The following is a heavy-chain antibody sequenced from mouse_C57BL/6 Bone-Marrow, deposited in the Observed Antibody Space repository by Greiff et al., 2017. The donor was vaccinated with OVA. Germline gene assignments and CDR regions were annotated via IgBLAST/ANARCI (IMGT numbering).Heavy chain of an antibody. CDR2: INPDSSTI. J-gene: IGHJ1*03. CDR1: GIDFSRYW. V-gene: IGHV4-1*01. Sequence: AASGIDFSRYWMSWVRRAPGKGLEWIGEINPDSSTINYAPSLKDKFIISRDNAKNTLYLQMSKVRSEDTALYYCARGDYYGSSWYFDVWGTGTTVTVSS. CDR3: ARGDYYGSSWYFDV. D-gene: IGHD1-1*01.